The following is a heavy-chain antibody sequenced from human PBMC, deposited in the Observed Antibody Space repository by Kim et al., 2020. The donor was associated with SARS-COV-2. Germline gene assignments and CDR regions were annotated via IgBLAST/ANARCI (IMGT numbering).Heavy chain of an antibody. Sequence: GGSLRLSCTASGFTFSGYGMSWVRQAPGKGLEWVANIKQDGSEKYYVDSVKGRFTISRDNSKNSLYLQMNSLRAEDTAVYYCAATVGVWVRGTSVTVSS. CDR3: AATVGV. CDR1: GFTFSGYG. J-gene: IGHJ6*04. CDR2: IKQDGSEK. V-gene: IGHV3-7*01.